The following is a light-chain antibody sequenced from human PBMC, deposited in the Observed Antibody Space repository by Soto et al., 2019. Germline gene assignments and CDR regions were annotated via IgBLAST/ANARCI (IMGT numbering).Light chain of an antibody. J-gene: IGLJ2*01. V-gene: IGLV8-61*01. CDR3: VLYMGSGPLRV. Sequence: HTVVTQEPSFSVSPGGTVTLTCGLSSGSVSTRYYPSWYQQTPGQAPRTLIYSTNTRSSGVPDRCSGSILGNKAALTITGAQADDESDYYCVLYMGSGPLRVFGGGTKLTVL. CDR2: STN. CDR1: SGSVSTRYY.